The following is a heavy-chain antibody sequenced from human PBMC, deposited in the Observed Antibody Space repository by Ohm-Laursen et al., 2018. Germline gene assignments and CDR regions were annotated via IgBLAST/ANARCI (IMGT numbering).Heavy chain of an antibody. D-gene: IGHD6-13*01. CDR3: ARGEAPALFDY. CDR2: ITDGRSAI. V-gene: IGHV3-11*01. Sequence: SLRLSCAASGFSFSDYSMTWIRQAPGKGLEWISYITDGRSAIYYADTVKGRFTISRDNSKNILYLQMNSLRAEDTAEYYWARGEAPALFDYWGQGTQVTVSS. J-gene: IGHJ4*02. CDR1: GFSFSDYS.